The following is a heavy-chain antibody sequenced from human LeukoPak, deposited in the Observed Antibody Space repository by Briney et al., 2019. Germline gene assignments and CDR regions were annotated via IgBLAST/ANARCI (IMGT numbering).Heavy chain of an antibody. V-gene: IGHV4-30-2*01. J-gene: IGHJ4*02. D-gene: IGHD3-3*01. CDR3: ARGGSGSLDY. CDR1: GGSISSGGYS. Sequence: LSQTLSLTCAVSGGSISSGGYSWSWIRQPPGKGLEWIGYIYHSGSTYYNPSLKSRVTISVDRSKNQFSLKLSSVTAADTAVYYCARGGSGSLDYWGQGTLVTVSS. CDR2: IYHSGST.